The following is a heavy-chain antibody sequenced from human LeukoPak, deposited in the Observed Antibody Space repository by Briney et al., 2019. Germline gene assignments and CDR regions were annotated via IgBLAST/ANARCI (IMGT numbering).Heavy chain of an antibody. CDR1: GFTFSSYA. CDR2: ISGSGGST. CDR3: AKVSRGGIVVVVAATINYFDY. D-gene: IGHD2-15*01. J-gene: IGHJ4*02. V-gene: IGHV3-23*01. Sequence: GGSLRLSCAASGFTFSSYAMSWVRQAPGEGLEWVSAISGSGGSTYYADSVKGRFTISRDNSKNTLYLQMNSLRAEDTAVYYCAKVSRGGIVVVVAATINYFDYWGQGTLVTVSS.